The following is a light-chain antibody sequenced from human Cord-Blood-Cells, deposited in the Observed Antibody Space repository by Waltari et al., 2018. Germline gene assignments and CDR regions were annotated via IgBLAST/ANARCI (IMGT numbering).Light chain of an antibody. CDR3: QQSYSTPMYT. CDR1: QSISSY. CDR2: AAS. Sequence: VGDRVTITCRASQSISSYLNWYQQKPGKAPKLLIYAASSLQSGVPSRFSGSGSGTDFTLTISSLQPEDFATYYCQQSYSTPMYTFGQGTKLEIK. J-gene: IGKJ2*01. V-gene: IGKV1-39*01.